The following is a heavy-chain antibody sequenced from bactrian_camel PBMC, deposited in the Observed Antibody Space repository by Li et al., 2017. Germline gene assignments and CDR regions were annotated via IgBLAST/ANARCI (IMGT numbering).Heavy chain of an antibody. CDR1: GYMFSRYY. D-gene: IGHD5*01. Sequence: SGGAAVQDGGSLRLSCAAPGYMFSRYYMAWFRQAPGKEREGIAVIDSDDIATYANSVLGRFTISRDNAKNTVYLQMNSLKSEDTALYYCATDQRGWYQFGYWGQGTQVTVS. CDR2: IDSDDIA. V-gene: IGHV3S10*01. J-gene: IGHJ6*01. CDR3: ATDQRGWYQFGY.